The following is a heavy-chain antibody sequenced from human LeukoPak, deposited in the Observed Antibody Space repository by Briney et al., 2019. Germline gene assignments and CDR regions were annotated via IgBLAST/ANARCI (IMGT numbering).Heavy chain of an antibody. CDR2: ISAYNGNT. V-gene: IGHV1-18*01. D-gene: IGHD3-10*01. Sequence: RAPVKVSCKASGYTFTSYGISWVRQAPGQGLEWMGWISAYNGNTNYAQKLQGRVTMTTDTSTSTAYMELRSLRSDDTAVYYCARDLGYYGSGSRYYFDYWGQGTLVTVSS. CDR1: GYTFTSYG. J-gene: IGHJ4*02. CDR3: ARDLGYYGSGSRYYFDY.